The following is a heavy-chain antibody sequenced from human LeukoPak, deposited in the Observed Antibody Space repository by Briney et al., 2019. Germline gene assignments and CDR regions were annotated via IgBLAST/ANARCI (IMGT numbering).Heavy chain of an antibody. V-gene: IGHV3-30*02. CDR2: IRYDGSNK. D-gene: IGHD2-2*01. J-gene: IGHJ4*02. CDR1: GFTFSSYG. CDR3: AIGDVVPAAISC. Sequence: PGGSLRLSCAASGFTFSSYGMHWVRQAPGKGLEWVAFIRYDGSNKYYADSVKGRFTISRDNSKNTLYLQMNSLRAEDTAVYYCAIGDVVPAAISCWGQGTLVTVSS.